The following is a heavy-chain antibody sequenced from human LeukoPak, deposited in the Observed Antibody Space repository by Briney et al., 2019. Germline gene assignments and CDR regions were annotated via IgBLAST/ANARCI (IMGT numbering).Heavy chain of an antibody. V-gene: IGHV1-69*13. D-gene: IGHD3-10*01. Sequence: GASVKVSCQASGGTLSSYAISWVRQAPGQGLEWMGGIIPIFGTANYAQKLQGRVTITADESTSTAYMELSSLRSEDTAVYYCARDPLAGPMVRGVRRPDITYYYYGMDVWGQGTTVTVSS. CDR3: ARDPLAGPMVRGVRRPDITYYYYGMDV. J-gene: IGHJ6*01. CDR1: GGTLSSYA. CDR2: IIPIFGTA.